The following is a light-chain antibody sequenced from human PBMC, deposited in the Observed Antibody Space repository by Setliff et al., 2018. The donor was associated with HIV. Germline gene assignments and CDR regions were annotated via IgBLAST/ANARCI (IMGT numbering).Light chain of an antibody. CDR1: SSDVGGYNY. J-gene: IGLJ1*01. Sequence: QSALTQPASVSGSPGQSITISCTGTSSDVGGYNYVSWYQQHPGKAPKLMIYEVSNRPSGVSNRFSGSKSGNTASLTISGHQAEDEADYYCSSYTSSSTLYVFGTGTKVTVL. CDR3: SSYTSSSTLYV. CDR2: EVS. V-gene: IGLV2-14*01.